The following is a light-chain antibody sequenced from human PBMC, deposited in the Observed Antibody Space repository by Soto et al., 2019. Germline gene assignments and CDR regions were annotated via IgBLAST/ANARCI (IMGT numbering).Light chain of an antibody. J-gene: IGKJ4*01. Sequence: DVVMTQSPLSLPVTPGEPASISCRSSQSLLHSDGYNYLDWFLQRPGQSPQVLIYLGSNRAPGVPDRFSRSGSGTEFTLKISRVEAEDVGFYYCMQALQAPLTFGGGTQVEIK. CDR1: QSLLHSDGYNY. CDR2: LGS. V-gene: IGKV2-28*01. CDR3: MQALQAPLT.